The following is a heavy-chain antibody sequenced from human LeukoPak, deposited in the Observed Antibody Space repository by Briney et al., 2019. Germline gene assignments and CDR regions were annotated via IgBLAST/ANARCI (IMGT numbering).Heavy chain of an antibody. V-gene: IGHV1-18*01. CDR2: ISAYNGNT. J-gene: IGHJ6*03. D-gene: IGHD6-13*01. CDR1: GYTFTSYG. CDR3: ASAPIAGSSWYVNYYYYMDV. Sequence: GASVKVSCKASGYTFTSYGISWVRQAPGQGLEWMGWISAYNGNTNYAQKLQGRVTMTTDTSTSTAYMELRSLRSEDTAVYYCASAPIAGSSWYVNYYYYMDVWGKGTTVTVSS.